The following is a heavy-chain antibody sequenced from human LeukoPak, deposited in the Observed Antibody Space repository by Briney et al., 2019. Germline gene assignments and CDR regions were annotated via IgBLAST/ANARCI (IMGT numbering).Heavy chain of an antibody. CDR3: AKDDSSGYYSDAFDI. CDR2: ISGSGGST. Sequence: PGGSLRLSCAASGFTFSSYAMSWVRQAPGKGLEWVSAISGSGGSTYYADSVKGRFTISRDNSKNTLYLQMNSLRADDTAVYYCAKDDSSGYYSDAFDIWGQGTMVTVSS. J-gene: IGHJ3*02. CDR1: GFTFSSYA. V-gene: IGHV3-23*01. D-gene: IGHD3-22*01.